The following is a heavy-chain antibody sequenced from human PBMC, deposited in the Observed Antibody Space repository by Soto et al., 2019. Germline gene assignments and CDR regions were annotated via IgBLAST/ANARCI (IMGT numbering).Heavy chain of an antibody. V-gene: IGHV4-34*01. CDR1: GGSFSGYY. CDR3: ARGRVYCSSTSCYPEYYYYYMDV. J-gene: IGHJ6*03. Sequence: QVQLQQWGAGLLKPSETLSLTCAVYGGSFSGYYWSWIRQPPGKGLEWIGEINHRGSTNYNPSLKSRVTISVDTSKNQFSLKLSSVTAADTAVYYCARGRVYCSSTSCYPEYYYYYMDVWGKGTTVTVSS. D-gene: IGHD2-2*01. CDR2: INHRGST.